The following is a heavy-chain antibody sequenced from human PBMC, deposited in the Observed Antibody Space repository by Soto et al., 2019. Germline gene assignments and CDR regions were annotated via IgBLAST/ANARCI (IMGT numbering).Heavy chain of an antibody. Sequence: EVQLVESGGGSVQPGGSLRLSCVASGFRFDDYAMHWVRQRPGKGLEWVSGINWNSDTIGYDDSVKGRFIVSSDNAEGSLLLPRSSLRAEGTVIYVCAMSYSYARYYHYESWGQGTLVTVSS. D-gene: IGHD3-16*01. V-gene: IGHV3-9*01. CDR3: AMSYSYARYYHYES. CDR2: INWNSDTI. CDR1: GFRFDDYA. J-gene: IGHJ5*02.